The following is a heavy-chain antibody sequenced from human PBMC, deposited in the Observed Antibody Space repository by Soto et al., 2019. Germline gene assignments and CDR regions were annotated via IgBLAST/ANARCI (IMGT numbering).Heavy chain of an antibody. V-gene: IGHV4-31*03. Sequence: QVHLQESGPGQVRPSQTLSLSCSVSGGSISRGAYFWTWIRQFPGKGLEWIAYTPYTGATYYNPSLKSRFTILEDTSNNQFSLKLNSVTSADTAVYYCARGGPVSVSPAWQLLGYFHYWGQGTLVTVSS. J-gene: IGHJ4*02. CDR2: TPYTGAT. CDR3: ARGGPVSVSPAWQLLGYFHY. CDR1: GGSISRGAYF. D-gene: IGHD2-15*01.